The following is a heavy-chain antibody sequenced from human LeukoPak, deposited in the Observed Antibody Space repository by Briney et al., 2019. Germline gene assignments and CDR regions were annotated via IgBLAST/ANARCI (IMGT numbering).Heavy chain of an antibody. Sequence: GASVKVSCKASGYTFTGYNMHRVGQAPGQGLEWMGWINPNSGGTNSAQTFPGRVTMTRDTSISTAYMELSRLRSDDTAVYYCARDKRRSDYYGSGSYYPDAFDIWGQGTMVTVSS. V-gene: IGHV1-2*02. CDR1: GYTFTGYN. D-gene: IGHD3-10*01. CDR3: ARDKRRSDYYGSGSYYPDAFDI. J-gene: IGHJ3*02. CDR2: INPNSGGT.